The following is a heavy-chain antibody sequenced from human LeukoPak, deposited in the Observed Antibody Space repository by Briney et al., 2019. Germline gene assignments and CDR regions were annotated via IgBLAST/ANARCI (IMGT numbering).Heavy chain of an antibody. CDR2: INHSGST. CDR3: AGGRTDAVTYHDFWSARNWFDP. CDR1: GGSFSGYY. J-gene: IGHJ5*02. Sequence: SETLSLTCAVYGGSFSGYYWSWIRQPPGKGLEWIGEINHSGSTNYNPSLKSRVTISVDTSKNQFSLKLSSVTAADTAVYYCAGGRTDAVTYHDFWSARNWFDPWGQGTLVTVSS. V-gene: IGHV4-34*01. D-gene: IGHD3-3*01.